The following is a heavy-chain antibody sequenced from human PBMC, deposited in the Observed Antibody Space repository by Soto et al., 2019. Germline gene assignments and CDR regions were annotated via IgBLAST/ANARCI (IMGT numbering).Heavy chain of an antibody. CDR1: GFTFSSYS. CDR3: ARGLSLVFDRDTWDTDWFDP. J-gene: IGHJ5*02. CDR2: ISSSSSYI. Sequence: GGSLRLSCAASGFTFSSYSMNWVRQAPGKGLEWVSSISSSSSYIYYADSVKGRFTISRDNAKNSLYLQMNSLRAEDTAVYYCARGLSLVFDRDTWDTDWFDPWGQGTLVTVSS. V-gene: IGHV3-21*01. D-gene: IGHD3-9*01.